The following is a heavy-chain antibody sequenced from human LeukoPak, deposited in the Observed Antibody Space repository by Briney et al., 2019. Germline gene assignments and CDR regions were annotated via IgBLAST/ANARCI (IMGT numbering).Heavy chain of an antibody. CDR2: ISYDGNNK. CDR3: AKDIDYGGAN. J-gene: IGHJ4*02. V-gene: IGHV3-30*18. CDR1: GFTFSNYG. D-gene: IGHD4-23*01. Sequence: GGSLRLSCAASGFTFSNYGMHWVRQAPGKGLEWVALISYDGNNKYYSDSMKGRFTISRVNSKNTLYLQMNSLRAEDTAVYYCAKDIDYGGANWGQGTLVIVSS.